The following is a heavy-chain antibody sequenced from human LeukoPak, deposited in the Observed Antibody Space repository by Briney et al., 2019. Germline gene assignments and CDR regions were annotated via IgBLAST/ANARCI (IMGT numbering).Heavy chain of an antibody. CDR3: AGSPGIAAWDV. D-gene: IGHD6-13*01. Sequence: SETLSLTCTVSGGSISSYYWSWIRQPPGKGLEWIGYIYTSGSSHYNPSLKSRVTISVDTSKNQFSLKLSSVTAADTAVYYCAGSPGIAAWDVWGKGTTVTVSS. CDR2: IYTSGSS. CDR1: GGSISSYY. V-gene: IGHV4-4*09. J-gene: IGHJ6*04.